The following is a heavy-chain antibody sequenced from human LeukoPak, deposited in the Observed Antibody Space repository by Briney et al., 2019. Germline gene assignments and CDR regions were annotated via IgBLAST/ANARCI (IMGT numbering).Heavy chain of an antibody. CDR3: AKDNRRHYTSGPNPDSLH. CDR2: IKLDGSEK. Sequence: GGSLRLSCADSGYTSSSYWMNWVRQAPGKGLEWVANIKLDGSEKYYVDSVKGRFTISRDNAKNSLYLQMNSLRVEDTAFYYCAKDNRRHYTSGPNPDSLHWGQGALVTVSS. CDR1: GYTSSSYW. D-gene: IGHD6-19*01. J-gene: IGHJ4*02. V-gene: IGHV3-7*03.